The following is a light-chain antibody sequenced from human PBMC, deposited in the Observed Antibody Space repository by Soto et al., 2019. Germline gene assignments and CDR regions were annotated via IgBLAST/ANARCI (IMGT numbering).Light chain of an antibody. Sequence: EIVMTQSPATLSVSPGERATLSCRASQSVSSNLAWYQQKPGQAPRLLIYGVSTRATGIPARISGSGSGTEFTLTISSLQSEDFAVYYCQQHNNWPLTFGGGTKVEIK. CDR1: QSVSSN. CDR3: QQHNNWPLT. CDR2: GVS. J-gene: IGKJ4*01. V-gene: IGKV3-15*01.